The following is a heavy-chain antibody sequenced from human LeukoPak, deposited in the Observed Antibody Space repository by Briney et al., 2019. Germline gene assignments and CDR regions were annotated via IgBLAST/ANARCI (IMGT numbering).Heavy chain of an antibody. V-gene: IGHV3-21*05. CDR1: GFTFSSYW. Sequence: GGSLRLSCAASGFTFSSYWMNWVRQAPGKGLGWVSYISSSSSYTNYADSVKGRFTISRDNAKNSLYLQMNSLRAEDTAVYYCARDGITGTENWFDPWGQGTLVTVSS. D-gene: IGHD1-7*01. CDR3: ARDGITGTENWFDP. J-gene: IGHJ5*02. CDR2: ISSSSSYT.